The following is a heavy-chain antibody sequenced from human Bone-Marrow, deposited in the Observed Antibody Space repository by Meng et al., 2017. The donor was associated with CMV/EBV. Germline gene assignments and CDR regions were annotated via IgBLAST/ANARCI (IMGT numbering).Heavy chain of an antibody. V-gene: IGHV3-30*02. CDR2: IRYDGSNK. D-gene: IGHD2-2*02. J-gene: IGHJ6*02. Sequence: GESLKISCAASGFTFDDYGMSWVRQAPGKGLEWVAFIRYDGSNKYYADSVKGRFTISRDNSKNTLYLQMNSLRAEDTAVYYCAKDLGDCSSTSCYKSFDYYYYGMDVWGQGTTVTVSS. CDR3: AKDLGDCSSTSCYKSFDYYYYGMDV. CDR1: GFTFDDYG.